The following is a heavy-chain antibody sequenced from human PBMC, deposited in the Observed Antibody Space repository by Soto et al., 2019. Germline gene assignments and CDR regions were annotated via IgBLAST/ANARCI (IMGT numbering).Heavy chain of an antibody. CDR2: ISGSGGST. CDR1: GFTFSSYA. Sequence: LRLSCAASGFTFSSYAMSWVRQAPGKGLEWVSAISGSGGSTYYADSVKGRFTISRDNSKNTLYLQMNSLRAEDTAVYYCAKFFYGSGYGSGSYYNRPFDYWGQGTLVTVSS. J-gene: IGHJ4*02. CDR3: AKFFYGSGYGSGSYYNRPFDY. V-gene: IGHV3-23*01. D-gene: IGHD3-10*01.